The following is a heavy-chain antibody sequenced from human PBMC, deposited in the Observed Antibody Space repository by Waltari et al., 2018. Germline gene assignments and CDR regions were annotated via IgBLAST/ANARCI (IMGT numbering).Heavy chain of an antibody. J-gene: IGHJ3*02. D-gene: IGHD1-26*01. CDR1: GFTFSSYG. V-gene: IGHV3-30*18. CDR2: ISDDGSNK. CDR3: AKRGSYYVGAFDI. Sequence: QVQLVESGGGVVQPGRSLRLSCAASGFTFSSYGMHWVRQAPGKGLEWVAVISDDGSNKYYADTVKGRFTISRDNSKNTLYLQMNSLRAEDTAVYYCAKRGSYYVGAFDIWGQGTMVTVSS.